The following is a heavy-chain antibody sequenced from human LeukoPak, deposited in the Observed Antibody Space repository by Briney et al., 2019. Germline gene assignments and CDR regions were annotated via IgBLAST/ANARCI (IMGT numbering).Heavy chain of an antibody. CDR1: GYTFTVYA. CDR2: INVNSGDT. Sequence: ASVKVSCKPSGYTFTVYAMHCVRRAPRQRLEGVGWINVNSGDTKYAQKYQGRVAMTSDTSIRTVYMELSRLRTDDPAVYYCATQRGSCLWVTDFDCGGGGSLVTVS. CDR3: ATQRGSCLWVTDFDC. J-gene: IGHJ4*02. V-gene: IGHV1-2*02. D-gene: IGHD2-21*02.